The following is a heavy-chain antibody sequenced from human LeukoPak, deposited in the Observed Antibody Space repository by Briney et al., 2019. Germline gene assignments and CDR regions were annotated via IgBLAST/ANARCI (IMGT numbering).Heavy chain of an antibody. J-gene: IGHJ4*02. CDR2: INGSGDAT. V-gene: IGHV3-23*01. CDR3: ARASSYYGGNSENDY. CDR1: GFTFNTFA. Sequence: GGSLRLSCAASGFTFNTFAMSWVRQAPGKGLEWVSSINGSGDATKYADSVKGRFTISRDNSKNTLYLQMNSLRAEDTAVYYCARASSYYGGNSENDYWGQGTLVTVSS. D-gene: IGHD4-23*01.